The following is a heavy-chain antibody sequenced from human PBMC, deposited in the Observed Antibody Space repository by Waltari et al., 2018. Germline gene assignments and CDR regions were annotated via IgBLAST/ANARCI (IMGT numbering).Heavy chain of an antibody. D-gene: IGHD4-17*01. CDR3: ARGGGLRRYYFDY. CDR1: GFTFSSYW. CDR2: IKQDGSEK. Sequence: EVQLVESGGGLVQPGGSPRLSCAASGFTFSSYWMSWVRQAPGKGLEWVANIKQDGSEKYYVDSVKGRFTISRDNAKNSLYLQMNSLRAEDTAVYYCARGGGLRRYYFDYWGQGTLVTVSS. J-gene: IGHJ4*02. V-gene: IGHV3-7*01.